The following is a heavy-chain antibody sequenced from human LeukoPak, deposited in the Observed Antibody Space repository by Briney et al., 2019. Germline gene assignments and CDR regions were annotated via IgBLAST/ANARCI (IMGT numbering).Heavy chain of an antibody. D-gene: IGHD2-15*01. CDR3: AATVAATPLYYYYMDV. CDR2: IVVGSGNT. CDR1: GFTFTSSA. Sequence: SVKVSCKASGFTFTSSAMQWVRQARGQRLEWIGWIVVGSGNTNYAQKCQERVTITRDMSTSTAYMELSSLRSEDTAVYYCAATVAATPLYYYYMDVWGKGTTVTVSS. V-gene: IGHV1-58*02. J-gene: IGHJ6*03.